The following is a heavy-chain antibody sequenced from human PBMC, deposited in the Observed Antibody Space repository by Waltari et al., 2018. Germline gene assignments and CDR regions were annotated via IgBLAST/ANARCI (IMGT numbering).Heavy chain of an antibody. D-gene: IGHD3-16*01. Sequence: QVQLVQSGAEVKKPGASVKVSCKVSGYTLTDLSIHWVRQAPGKGLEWMGGFDPEDADTIYAQKFHGRVTMTEDTSTDTAYMELSSLRSEDTAVYYCATGGAPPEGAFDIWGQGTMVTVSS. J-gene: IGHJ3*02. V-gene: IGHV1-24*01. CDR1: GYTLTDLS. CDR3: ATGGAPPEGAFDI. CDR2: FDPEDADT.